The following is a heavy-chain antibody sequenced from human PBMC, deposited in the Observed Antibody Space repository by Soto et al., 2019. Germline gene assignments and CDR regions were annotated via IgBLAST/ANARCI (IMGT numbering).Heavy chain of an antibody. J-gene: IGHJ5*02. CDR3: AKGDNLGPKTGYAFDP. CDR2: TYFRSKWYN. Sequence: PSQTISLTCAISGDIVYSNTASWNWISQSPSRGLEWLGRTYFRSKWYNDYAVSVKSRIIINPDTSNNQFSLQLNSVTPEDTAVYFCAKGDNLGPKTGYAFDPWGQGIMVTVSS. CDR1: GDIVYSNTAS. D-gene: IGHD5-12*01. V-gene: IGHV6-1*01.